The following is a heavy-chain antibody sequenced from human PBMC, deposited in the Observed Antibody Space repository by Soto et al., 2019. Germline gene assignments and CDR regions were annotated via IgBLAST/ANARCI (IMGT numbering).Heavy chain of an antibody. Sequence: ASVKVSCKASGGTFSSYTISWVRQAPGQGLEWMGWISAYNGNTNYAQKLQGRVTMTTDTSTSTAYMELRSLRSDDTAVYYCAGLAVAGSNWFDPWGQGTLVTVSS. V-gene: IGHV1-18*01. CDR2: ISAYNGNT. D-gene: IGHD6-19*01. J-gene: IGHJ5*02. CDR3: AGLAVAGSNWFDP. CDR1: GGTFSSYT.